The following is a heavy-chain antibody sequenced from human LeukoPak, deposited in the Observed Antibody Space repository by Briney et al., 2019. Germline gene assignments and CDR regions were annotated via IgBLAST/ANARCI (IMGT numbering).Heavy chain of an antibody. Sequence: SQTLSLTCSVSGGSISSGAYYWTWMRQPPGKGLEWIGYIYHSGSTYYNPSLKTRVTISLDRSKSQFSLELSSVTAADTAVYYCVRSVGYYYDSSGDRFYDYYFYMDVWGKGTSVIVSS. V-gene: IGHV4-30-2*01. D-gene: IGHD3-22*01. J-gene: IGHJ6*03. CDR3: VRSVGYYYDSSGDRFYDYYFYMDV. CDR2: IYHSGST. CDR1: GGSISSGAYY.